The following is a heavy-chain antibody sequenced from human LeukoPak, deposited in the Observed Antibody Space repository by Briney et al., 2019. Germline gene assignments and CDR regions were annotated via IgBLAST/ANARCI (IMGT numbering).Heavy chain of an antibody. Sequence: GGSLRLSCAASGFTFSSYWMSWVRQAPGKGLEWVANIKQDGSEKYYVDSVKGRFTISRDNAKNSLYLQMNSLRAEDTAVYYCARVRYYYDSSDFLTDLGFDPWGQGTLVTVSS. CDR3: ARVRYYYDSSDFLTDLGFDP. CDR2: IKQDGSEK. D-gene: IGHD3-22*01. J-gene: IGHJ5*02. CDR1: GFTFSSYW. V-gene: IGHV3-7*01.